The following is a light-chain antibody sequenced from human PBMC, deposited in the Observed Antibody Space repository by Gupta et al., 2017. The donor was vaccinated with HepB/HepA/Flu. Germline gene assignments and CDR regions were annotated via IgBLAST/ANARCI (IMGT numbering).Light chain of an antibody. CDR2: EVS. CDR3: CSYAGSSTPNWV. J-gene: IGLJ3*02. CDR1: SSDVWSYNL. Sequence: QSALTQPASVSGSPGQSITISCTGTSSDVWSYNLVSWYQQHPGKAPKLMIYEVSKRPSGVSNRFSGSKSGNTASLTISGLQAEDEADYYCCSYAGSSTPNWVFGGGTKLTVL. V-gene: IGLV2-23*02.